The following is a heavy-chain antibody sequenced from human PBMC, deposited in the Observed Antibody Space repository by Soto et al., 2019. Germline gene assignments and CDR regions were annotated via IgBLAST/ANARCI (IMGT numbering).Heavy chain of an antibody. CDR1: GGSTSSDNY. CDR2: IYYSGNT. D-gene: IGHD3-16*01. CDR3: AREGGESSDGLYYFDS. J-gene: IGHJ4*02. V-gene: IGHV4-30-4*01. Sequence: SETLSLTCTVSGGSTSSDNYWSWIRQPPGKGLEWIGHIYYSGNTDYNPSLKSRLAISIDTSKNQFSLKLSSVTAADTAVYFCAREGGESSDGLYYFDSWGQGSLVTAPQ.